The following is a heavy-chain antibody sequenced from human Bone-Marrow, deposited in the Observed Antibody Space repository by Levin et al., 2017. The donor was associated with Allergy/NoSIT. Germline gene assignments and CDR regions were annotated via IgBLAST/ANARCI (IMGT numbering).Heavy chain of an antibody. CDR3: ARHGSAPPDYYYMDV. CDR2: IYYSGST. CDR1: GGSLSSNTHY. J-gene: IGHJ6*03. Sequence: SETLSLTCTVSGGSLSSNTHYWGWIRQPPGKGLEWIATIYYSGSTYYNPSLKSRVTISVDTSKNQFSLKLSSVTAADTAVYYCARHGSAPPDYYYMDVWGKGTTVTVSS. V-gene: IGHV4-39*01.